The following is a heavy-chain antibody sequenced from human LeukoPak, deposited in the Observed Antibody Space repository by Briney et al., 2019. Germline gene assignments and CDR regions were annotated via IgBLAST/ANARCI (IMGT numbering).Heavy chain of an antibody. CDR2: ISGSGGST. Sequence: PGRSLRLSCAASGFTFSSYAMHWVRQAPGKGLEWVSAISGSGGSTYYADSVKGRFTISRDNSKNTLYLQMNSLRAEDTAVYYCAKDHRRVGATDYWGQGTLVTVSS. J-gene: IGHJ4*02. CDR1: GFTFSSYA. V-gene: IGHV3-23*01. CDR3: AKDHRRVGATDY. D-gene: IGHD1-26*01.